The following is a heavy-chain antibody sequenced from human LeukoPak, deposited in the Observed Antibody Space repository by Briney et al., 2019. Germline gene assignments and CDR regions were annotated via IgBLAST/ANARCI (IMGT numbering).Heavy chain of an antibody. CDR1: GGTFSSYA. J-gene: IGHJ3*02. CDR2: INPNLGIA. Sequence: SVKVSCKASGGTFSSYAISWVRQAPGQGLEWMGRINPNLGIANYAQKFQGRVTITADKSTSTAYMELSSLRSEDTAVYYCARDGGPPTSVEMATIWPRAFDIWGQGTMVTVS. D-gene: IGHD5-24*01. CDR3: ARDGGPPTSVEMATIWPRAFDI. V-gene: IGHV1-69*04.